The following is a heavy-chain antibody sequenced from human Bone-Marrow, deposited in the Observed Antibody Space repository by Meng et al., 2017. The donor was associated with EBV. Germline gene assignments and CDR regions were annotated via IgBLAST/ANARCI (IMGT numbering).Heavy chain of an antibody. V-gene: IGHV3-21*01. Sequence: EVXLVESGGXLVKPGGSLRLSCAAPGFTFSSYSMNWVRQAPGKGLEWVSSISSSSSYIYYADSVKGRFTISRDNAKNSLYLQMNSLRAEDTAVYYCARGPRAYCSGDCYLDYWGQGTLVTVSS. J-gene: IGHJ4*02. D-gene: IGHD2-21*01. CDR1: GFTFSSYS. CDR3: ARGPRAYCSGDCYLDY. CDR2: ISSSSSYI.